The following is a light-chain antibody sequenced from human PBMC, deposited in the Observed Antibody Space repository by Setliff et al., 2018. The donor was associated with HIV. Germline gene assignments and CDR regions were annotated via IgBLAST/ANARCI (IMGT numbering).Light chain of an antibody. CDR2: EVN. J-gene: IGLJ2*01. CDR1: SSDIGVLNY. Sequence: QSALTQPPSASGSPGQSVTISCTGTSSDIGVLNYVSWYQQHPGKAPKLMIYEVNKRPSGVPGRFSGSKSGNTASLTVSGLQADDEADYYCSSYAGSSNFVIFGGGTKVTVL. CDR3: SSYAGSSNFVI. V-gene: IGLV2-8*01.